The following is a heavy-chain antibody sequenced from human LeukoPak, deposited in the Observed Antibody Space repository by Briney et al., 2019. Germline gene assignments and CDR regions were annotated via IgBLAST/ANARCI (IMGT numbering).Heavy chain of an antibody. CDR3: AKDGSCSDGNCYSGLGR. CDR1: GFTFSSYG. V-gene: IGHV3-30*02. CDR2: MRYDGSNI. Sequence: GGSLRLSCAASGFTFSSYGMHWVRQAPGKGLEWVAFMRYDGSNIYYADSVKGRFTISRDNSRDTLYLQMNSVRAEDTAVYYCAKDGSCSDGNCYSGLGRWGQGTLVNVYS. D-gene: IGHD2-15*01. J-gene: IGHJ4*02.